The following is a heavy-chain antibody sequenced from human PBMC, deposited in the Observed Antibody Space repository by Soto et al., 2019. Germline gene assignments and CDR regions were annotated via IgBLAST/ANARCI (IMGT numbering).Heavy chain of an antibody. D-gene: IGHD5-18*01. J-gene: IGHJ3*02. CDR2: IYYSGST. CDR3: ASPGRYSYGRNRESFDI. V-gene: IGHV4-30-4*01. CDR1: GGSISSGDYY. Sequence: QVQLQESGPGLVKPSQTLSLTCTVSGGSISSGDYYWSWIRQPPGKGLEWIGYIYYSGSTYYNPSLKSRVTISVDTSKNQFSLQMSSVTAADTAVYYWASPGRYSYGRNRESFDIWGQGTMVTVSS.